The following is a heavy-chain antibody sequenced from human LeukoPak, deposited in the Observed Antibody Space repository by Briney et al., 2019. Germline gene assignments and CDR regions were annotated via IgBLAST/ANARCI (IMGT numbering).Heavy chain of an antibody. CDR2: ISGSGGST. CDR1: GFSVSNNY. D-gene: IGHD2-2*01. J-gene: IGHJ3*01. Sequence: PGGSLRLSCVVSGFSVSNNYMTWVRQAPGKGLEWVSAISGSGGSTFYADSVRGRFTISRDNSKNTLFLQMNGLRAEDTAVYYCAKDRSCSGSSCNVGSWGQGTMVTVSS. V-gene: IGHV3-23*01. CDR3: AKDRSCSGSSCNVGS.